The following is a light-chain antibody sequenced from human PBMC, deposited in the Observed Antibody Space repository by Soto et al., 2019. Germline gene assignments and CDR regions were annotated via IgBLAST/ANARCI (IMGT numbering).Light chain of an antibody. Sequence: QSALTQPASVSGSPGQSITISCTGTSSDVGGYNYVSWYQQHPGKAPKLMIYDVSNRPSGVSNRFSGSKSSNTASLTISGLQAADEADYYCSSYTSSGTLVVFGGGTQLDRP. CDR1: SSDVGGYNY. CDR2: DVS. J-gene: IGLJ2*01. CDR3: SSYTSSGTLVV. V-gene: IGLV2-14*01.